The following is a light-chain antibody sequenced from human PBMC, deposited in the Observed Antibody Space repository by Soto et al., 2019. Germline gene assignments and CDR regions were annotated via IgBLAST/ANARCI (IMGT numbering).Light chain of an antibody. V-gene: IGKV2-28*01. CDR2: LTS. CDR1: QSLLQTNGYTY. CDR3: MQSLQTPPWT. J-gene: IGKJ1*01. Sequence: DIVMTQSPLSXPVTPGEPASISCRSSQSLLQTNGYTYLDWYLQKPGQSPQLLIYLTSIRASGVPDRFSGSGSGTEFTLKISKVEAEDVGVYYCMQSLQTPPWTFGPGTKV.